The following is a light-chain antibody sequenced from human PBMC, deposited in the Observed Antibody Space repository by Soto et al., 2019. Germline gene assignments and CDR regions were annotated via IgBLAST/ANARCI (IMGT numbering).Light chain of an antibody. J-gene: IGLJ3*02. V-gene: IGLV1-44*01. CDR3: AAWDDILNGWV. CDR1: TSNLGGNT. Sequence: QSVLTQPPSVSGTPGHKVSISCSGSTSNLGGNTVNWYQQLPGTAPKLLIYTNSQRPSGVPDRFSASKSGTSASLAISGLRSEDETDYYCAAWDDILNGWVFGGGTKVTVL. CDR2: TNS.